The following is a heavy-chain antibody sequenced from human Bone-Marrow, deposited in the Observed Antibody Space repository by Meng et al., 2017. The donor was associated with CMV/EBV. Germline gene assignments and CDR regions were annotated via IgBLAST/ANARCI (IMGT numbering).Heavy chain of an antibody. J-gene: IGHJ3*02. CDR2: IYYSGST. CDR3: ARVRFDGFDI. CDR1: GGSISSYY. Sequence: SETLSLTCTVSGGSISSYYWSWIRQPPGKGLEWIGYIYYSGSTNYNPSLKSRVTISVDTSNNQFSLRLNSVIAADTAVYYCARVRFDGFDIWGQGTMVTVSS. V-gene: IGHV4-59*01.